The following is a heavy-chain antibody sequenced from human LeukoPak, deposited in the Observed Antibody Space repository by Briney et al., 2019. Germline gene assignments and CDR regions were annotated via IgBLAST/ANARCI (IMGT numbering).Heavy chain of an antibody. D-gene: IGHD5-18*01. J-gene: IGHJ3*02. CDR2: ISAYNGNT. V-gene: IGHV1-18*01. CDR1: GYTFTSYG. CDR3: ARENRRWIQLWANDGFDI. Sequence: ASVKVSCKASGYTFTSYGISWVRQAPGQGLEGMGWISAYNGNTNYAQKLQGRVTMTTDTSTSTAYMERRSLRSDDTAVYYCARENRRWIQLWANDGFDIWGQGTMVTVSS.